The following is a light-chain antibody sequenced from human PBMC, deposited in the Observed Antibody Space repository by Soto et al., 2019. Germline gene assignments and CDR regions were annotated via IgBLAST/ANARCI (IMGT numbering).Light chain of an antibody. CDR2: EVS. Sequence: QSALTQPPSASGSPGQSVTIPCTGTSSDVGGYNYVSWYQQHPGKAPKLMIYEVSKRPSGVPDRFSGSKSGNTASLTVSGLQVEDEADYYCSSYAGINNVFGAGTKLTVL. CDR1: SSDVGGYNY. CDR3: SSYAGINNV. J-gene: IGLJ1*01. V-gene: IGLV2-8*01.